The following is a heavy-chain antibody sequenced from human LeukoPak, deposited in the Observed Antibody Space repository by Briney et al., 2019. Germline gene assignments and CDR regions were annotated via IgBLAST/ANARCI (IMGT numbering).Heavy chain of an antibody. CDR2: INTNSGGT. CDR1: GYTFTGYY. CDR3: ARDEGILVTADYYFDY. Sequence: ASVRVSCTASGYTFTGYYMHWVRQAPGQGREWMGWINTNSGGTNYAQKFQGRVTMTRDTSISTAYMELSRLRSDDTAVYYCARDEGILVTADYYFDYWGQGTLVTVSS. J-gene: IGHJ4*02. V-gene: IGHV1-2*02. D-gene: IGHD3-9*01.